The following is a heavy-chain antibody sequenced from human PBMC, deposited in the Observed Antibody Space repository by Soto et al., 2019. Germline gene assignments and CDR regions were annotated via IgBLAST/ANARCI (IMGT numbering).Heavy chain of an antibody. Sequence: QVQLQESGPGLVKPSQTLSLTCTVSGGSISSGGYYWSWIRQHPGKGLEWIGYIYYSGSTYYNPSLKSRVPISVDTSKNQFSLKLSSVTAADTAVYYCARVGFRAGGRYFQHWGQGTLVTVSS. V-gene: IGHV4-31*03. CDR1: GGSISSGGYY. CDR3: ARVGFRAGGRYFQH. D-gene: IGHD3-10*01. CDR2: IYYSGST. J-gene: IGHJ1*01.